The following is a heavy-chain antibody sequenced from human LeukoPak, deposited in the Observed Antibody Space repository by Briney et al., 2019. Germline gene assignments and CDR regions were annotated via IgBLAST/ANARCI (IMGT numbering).Heavy chain of an antibody. Sequence: XAAXXXTXSSYXMSWXRQAPXKGXEWVXXXKQDGSEKYYVDSVKGRFTISRDNAKNLLYLQMNSLRAEDTAVYYCARDPGSTSRDYGMDVWGKGTTVTVSS. CDR1: XXTXSSYX. CDR3: ARDPGSTSRDYGMDV. D-gene: IGHD2-2*01. CDR2: XKQDGSEK. J-gene: IGHJ6*04. V-gene: IGHV3-7*03.